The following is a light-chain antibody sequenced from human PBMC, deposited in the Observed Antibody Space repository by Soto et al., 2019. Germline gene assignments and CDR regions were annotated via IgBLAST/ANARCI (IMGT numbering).Light chain of an antibody. CDR1: SSDVGAYNY. Sequence: QAVVTQPASVSESPGQSITISCTGTSSDVGAYNYVSWYQQHPDKVPKLMIYDVTNRPSGVSDRFSGSKSGNTASLTISGLQTEDEADYYCSSFTGSSTVVFGGGTKLTVL. V-gene: IGLV2-14*03. CDR2: DVT. CDR3: SSFTGSSTVV. J-gene: IGLJ3*02.